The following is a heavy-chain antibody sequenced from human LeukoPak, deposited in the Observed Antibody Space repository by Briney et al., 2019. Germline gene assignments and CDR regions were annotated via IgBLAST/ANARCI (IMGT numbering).Heavy chain of an antibody. CDR3: ARGRWIQLWLRNYYFDY. Sequence: SETLSLTCAVYGRSFSGYYWSWIRQPPGKGLEWIGEINHSGSTNYNPSLKSRVTISVDTSKNQFSLKLSSVTAADTAVYYCARGRWIQLWLRNYYFDYWGQGNLVTVSS. V-gene: IGHV4-34*01. D-gene: IGHD5-18*01. J-gene: IGHJ4*02. CDR2: INHSGST. CDR1: GRSFSGYY.